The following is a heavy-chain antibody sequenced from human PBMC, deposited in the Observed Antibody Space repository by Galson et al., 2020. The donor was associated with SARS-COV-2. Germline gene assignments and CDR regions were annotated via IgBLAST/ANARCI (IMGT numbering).Heavy chain of an antibody. V-gene: IGHV3-33*01. CDR3: ARDQGYYDSSGYYYPRDYYYGMDV. Sequence: GESLKISCAASGFTFSSYGMHWVRQAPGKGLEWVAVIWYDGSNKYYADSVTGRFTISRDNSKNTLYLQMNSLRAEDTAVYYCARDQGYYDSSGYYYPRDYYYGMDVWGQGTTVTVSS. J-gene: IGHJ6*02. D-gene: IGHD3-22*01. CDR2: IWYDGSNK. CDR1: GFTFSSYG.